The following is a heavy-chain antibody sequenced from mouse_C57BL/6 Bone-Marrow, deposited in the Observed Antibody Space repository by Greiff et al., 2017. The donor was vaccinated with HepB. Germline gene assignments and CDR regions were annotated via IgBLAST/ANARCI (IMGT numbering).Heavy chain of an antibody. Sequence: VQLQQSGAELAKPGASVKISCKASGYAFSSYWMNWVKQRPGKGLEWIGQIYPGDGDTNYNGKFKGKATLTADKSSSTAYMQLSSLTSEDSAVYFCARTSCDGYYVEYWGQGTTLTVSS. V-gene: IGHV1-80*01. CDR1: GYAFSSYW. CDR3: ARTSCDGYYVEY. J-gene: IGHJ2*01. D-gene: IGHD2-3*01. CDR2: IYPGDGDT.